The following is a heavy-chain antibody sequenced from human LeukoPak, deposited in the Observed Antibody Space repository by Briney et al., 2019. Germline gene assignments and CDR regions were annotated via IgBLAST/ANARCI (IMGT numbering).Heavy chain of an antibody. CDR2: ISYDGSNK. Sequence: GRSLRLSCAASGFTFSSYAMHWVRQAPGKGLEWVAVISYDGSNKYYADSVKGRFTISRDNSKNTLYLQMNSLRAEDTAVYYCARATVAFDYWGQGTLVTVSS. J-gene: IGHJ4*02. V-gene: IGHV3-30-3*01. CDR3: ARATVAFDY. D-gene: IGHD4-23*01. CDR1: GFTFSSYA.